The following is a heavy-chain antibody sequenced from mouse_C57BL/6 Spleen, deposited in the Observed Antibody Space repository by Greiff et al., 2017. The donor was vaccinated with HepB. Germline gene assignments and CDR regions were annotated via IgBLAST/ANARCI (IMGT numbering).Heavy chain of an antibody. J-gene: IGHJ2*01. D-gene: IGHD2-4*01. Sequence: VQLQQSGAELVRPGTSVKVSCKASGYAFTNYLIEWVKQRPGQGLEWIGVINPGSGGTNYNEKFKGKATLTADKSSSTAYMQLSSLTSEDSAVYFCAGRGIYYDYDGVDYWGQGTTLTVSS. V-gene: IGHV1-54*01. CDR3: AGRGIYYDYDGVDY. CDR2: INPGSGGT. CDR1: GYAFTNYL.